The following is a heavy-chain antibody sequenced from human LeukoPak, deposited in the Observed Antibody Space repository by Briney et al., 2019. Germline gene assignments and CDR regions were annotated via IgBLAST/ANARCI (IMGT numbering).Heavy chain of an antibody. CDR3: ARDSSYGGYEGVGYFDY. J-gene: IGHJ4*02. V-gene: IGHV3-48*03. CDR2: ISSSGSTI. CDR1: GFTFSSYE. Sequence: GGSLRLSCAASGFTFSSYEMNWVRQAPGKGLEWVSYISSSGSTIYYADSVKGRFTISRDNAKNSLYLQMNSLRAEDTAVYYCARDSSYGGYEGVGYFDYWGQGTLVTVSS. D-gene: IGHD5-12*01.